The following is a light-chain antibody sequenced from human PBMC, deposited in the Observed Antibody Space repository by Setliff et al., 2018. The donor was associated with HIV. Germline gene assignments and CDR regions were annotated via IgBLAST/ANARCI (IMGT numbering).Light chain of an antibody. CDR2: DVD. Sequence: LTQPASVSGSPGQSITISCTGTSSDVGGYNFVSWYQQHPGKAPKLMIYDVDNRPSGVSNRFSGSKSGNTASLTISGLQAEDEADYYCSSYTSSSTLPWVFGGGTKVTVL. CDR3: SSYTSSSTLPWV. CDR1: SSDVGGYNF. J-gene: IGLJ3*02. V-gene: IGLV2-14*03.